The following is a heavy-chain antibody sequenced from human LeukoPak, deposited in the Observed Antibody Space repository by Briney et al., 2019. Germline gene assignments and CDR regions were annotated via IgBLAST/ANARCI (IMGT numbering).Heavy chain of an antibody. CDR3: AKDGDGYYGSGSYSEY. Sequence: GGSLRLSCAASGFTSRSYGMHWVRQAPGKGLVWVAFIRYDGSNKYYTDSVKGRFTISRDNSNNTLYLQMNSLRAEDTAVYYCAKDGDGYYGSGSYSEYWGQGTLVTVSS. V-gene: IGHV3-30*02. D-gene: IGHD3-10*01. CDR2: IRYDGSNK. CDR1: GFTSRSYG. J-gene: IGHJ4*02.